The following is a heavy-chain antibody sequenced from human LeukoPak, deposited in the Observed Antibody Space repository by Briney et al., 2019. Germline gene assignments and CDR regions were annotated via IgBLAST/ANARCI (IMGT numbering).Heavy chain of an antibody. CDR3: ASALCTNGICEWFDP. CDR2: IYTGGGT. CDR1: GGSISSVHYF. J-gene: IGHJ5*02. V-gene: IGHV4-61*02. D-gene: IGHD2-8*01. Sequence: PSQNLSLTCTISGGSISSVHYFWSWIRQPAGKGLEWIGRIYTGGGTNYNPSLKSRVTISIDTSKNQFSLKLSSVAAADTAMYYCASALCTNGICEWFDPWGQGTLVTVSS.